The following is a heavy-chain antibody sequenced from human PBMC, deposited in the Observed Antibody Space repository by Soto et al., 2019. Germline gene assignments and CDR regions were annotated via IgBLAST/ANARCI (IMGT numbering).Heavy chain of an antibody. J-gene: IGHJ5*02. CDR2: ISYDGSNK. CDR3: AKDLGYCSGGSCYSTNWFDP. D-gene: IGHD2-15*01. CDR1: GFTFSSFG. Sequence: LRLSFAASGFTFSSFGMHWVRQAPGKGLEWVAVISYDGSNKYYADSVKGRFTVSRDNSKNTLYLQMNSLRAEDTAVYYCAKDLGYCSGGSCYSTNWFDPWGQGTLVTVSS. V-gene: IGHV3-30*18.